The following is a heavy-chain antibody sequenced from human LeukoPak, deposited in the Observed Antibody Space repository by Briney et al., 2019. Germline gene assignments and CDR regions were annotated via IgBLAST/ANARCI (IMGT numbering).Heavy chain of an antibody. CDR3: ARTSIYYDSSGYRS. CDR2: INHSGST. V-gene: IGHV4-34*01. J-gene: IGHJ5*02. Sequence: SETLSLTCAVYGGSFSGYYWSRIRQPPGKGLEWIGEINHSGSTNYNTSLKSRVTISVDTSKNQFSLKLSSVTAADTAVYYCARTSIYYDSSGYRSWGQGTLVTVSS. D-gene: IGHD3-22*01. CDR1: GGSFSGYY.